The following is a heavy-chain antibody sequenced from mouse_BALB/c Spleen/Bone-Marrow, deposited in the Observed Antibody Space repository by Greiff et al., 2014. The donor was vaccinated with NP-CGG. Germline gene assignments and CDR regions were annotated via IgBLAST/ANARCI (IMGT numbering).Heavy chain of an antibody. Sequence: QVQLQQSGPGLVAPSQSLSITCTVSGFSLTSYGVSWVRQPPGKGLEWLGVIWGDGSTNYHSARISRLIINKYNSKSQVFLKLNSLQTDDTATYYCAKEGRFRATINTTFAYWGQGTLVTVSA. CDR3: AKEGRFRATINTTFAY. CDR1: GFSLTSYG. CDR2: IWGDGST. D-gene: IGHD2-12*01. J-gene: IGHJ3*01. V-gene: IGHV2-3*01.